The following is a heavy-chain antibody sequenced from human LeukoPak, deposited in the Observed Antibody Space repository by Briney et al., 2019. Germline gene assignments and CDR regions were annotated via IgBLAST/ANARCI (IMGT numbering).Heavy chain of an antibody. CDR2: IYYSGST. D-gene: IGHD4-17*01. J-gene: IGHJ4*02. CDR1: GGSISSSSYY. Sequence: SETPSLTCTVSGGSISSSSYYWGWIRQPPGKGLEWIGSIYYSGSTYYNPSLKSRVTISVDTPKNQFSLKLSSVTAADTAVYYCAREPSHLRAIDYWGQGTLVTVSS. V-gene: IGHV4-39*02. CDR3: AREPSHLRAIDY.